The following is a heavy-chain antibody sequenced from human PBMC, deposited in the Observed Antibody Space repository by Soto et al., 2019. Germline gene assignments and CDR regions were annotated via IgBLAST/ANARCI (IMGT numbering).Heavy chain of an antibody. CDR1: GFSLSTSGVG. D-gene: IGHD3-10*01. CDR2: IYWDDDT. V-gene: IGHV2-5*02. J-gene: IGHJ4*02. CDR3: AHSGYLRRIDY. Sequence: QITLKESGPTLVKPTQTLTLTCTFSGFSLSTSGVGVGSIRHPPGKALEWLALIYWDDDTRYSPSLKSRLTITKDASKNQVVLTMTNMDPVDTATYCCAHSGYLRRIDYWGQGTLVTVSS.